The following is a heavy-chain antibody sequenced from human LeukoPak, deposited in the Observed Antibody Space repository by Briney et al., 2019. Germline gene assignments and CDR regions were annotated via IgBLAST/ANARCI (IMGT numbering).Heavy chain of an antibody. CDR3: SRDRPHNWFDP. Sequence: PGGSLRLSCAASGFTFNNHWMHWVRQVPGKGLEWVSRIDNDGSNTIYADSVKARFTISRDNAKNTLYLQMNSPRAEDTAMYYCSRDRPHNWFDPWGQGTLVTVSS. J-gene: IGHJ5*02. CDR2: IDNDGSNT. V-gene: IGHV3-74*01. CDR1: GFTFNNHW.